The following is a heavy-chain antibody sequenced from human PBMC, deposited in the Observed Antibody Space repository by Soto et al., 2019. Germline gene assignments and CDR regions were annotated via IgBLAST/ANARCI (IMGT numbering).Heavy chain of an antibody. CDR2: IIPIFGTA. D-gene: IGHD3-10*01. CDR3: ARVVPKRITMVRGVIPYYYGMDV. Sequence: VKVSCKASGGTFSSYAISWVRQAPGQGLEWMGGIIPIFGTANYAQKFQGRVTITADESTSTAYMELSSLRSEDTAVYYCARVVPKRITMVRGVIPYYYGMDVWGQGTTVTVSS. V-gene: IGHV1-69*01. J-gene: IGHJ6*02. CDR1: GGTFSSYA.